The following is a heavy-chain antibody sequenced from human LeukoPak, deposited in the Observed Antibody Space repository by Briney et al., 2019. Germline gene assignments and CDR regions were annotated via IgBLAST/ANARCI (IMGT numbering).Heavy chain of an antibody. V-gene: IGHV6-1*01. CDR2: TYYRSKWYN. CDR1: GDSVSSNSAA. CDR3: ARARITMILPANGGAFDI. D-gene: IGHD3-22*01. J-gene: IGHJ3*02. Sequence: SRTLSLTCALSGDSVSSNSAAWNWLRQSPSRGLEWLGSTYYRSKWYNDYAVYVKSRITINPDTSKNQFSLELNSVTPEDTAVYYCARARITMILPANGGAFDIWGQGTMVTVSS.